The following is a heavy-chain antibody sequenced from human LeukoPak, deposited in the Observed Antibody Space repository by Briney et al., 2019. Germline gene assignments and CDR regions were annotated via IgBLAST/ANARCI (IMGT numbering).Heavy chain of an antibody. CDR2: ISYDGKND. CDR3: ARGDTGSHVTYDY. CDR1: GFTFSDYA. J-gene: IGHJ4*02. D-gene: IGHD1-26*01. V-gene: IGHV3-30*04. Sequence: GGSLRLSCTGSGFTFSDYAIRWVRQAPGKGLEWVSLISYDGKNDYYRDSVKGRFSLSRDNSKNTVHLQMDSLTTEDTALYYCARGDTGSHVTYDYWGQGTRVTVSS.